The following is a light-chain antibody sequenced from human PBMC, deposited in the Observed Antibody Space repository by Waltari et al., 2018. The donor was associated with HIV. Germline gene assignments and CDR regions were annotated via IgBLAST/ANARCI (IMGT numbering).Light chain of an antibody. V-gene: IGLV1-51*01. CDR1: TSNIGNNF. Sequence: HSVLTQPPAVSAAPGQKVTISCSGTTSNIGNNFVCWYQKLPGTAPKLLIFDNHKRPSGCSDRVAAAKSATSATLDITGLHTGDEAEYYCGTWDTSLNAGVFGGGTKVSVL. CDR3: GTWDTSLNAGV. J-gene: IGLJ3*02. CDR2: DNH.